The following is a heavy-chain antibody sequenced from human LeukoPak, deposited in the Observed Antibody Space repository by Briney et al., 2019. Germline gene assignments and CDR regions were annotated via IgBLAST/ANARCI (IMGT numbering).Heavy chain of an antibody. V-gene: IGHV3-23*01. CDR2: ISGSGGST. D-gene: IGHD2-21*01. Sequence: GGSLRLSCAASGFTFSSYAMSWVRQAPGKGLEWVSAISGSGGSTYYADSVKGRFTISRDNSKNTLYLQMNSLRAEDTAVYYCAKQLLAYCGGDCLGYWGQGTLVTVSS. CDR1: GFTFSSYA. CDR3: AKQLLAYCGGDCLGY. J-gene: IGHJ4*02.